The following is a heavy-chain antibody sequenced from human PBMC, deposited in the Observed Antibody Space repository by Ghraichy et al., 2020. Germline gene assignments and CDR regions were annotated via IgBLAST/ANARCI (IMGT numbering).Heavy chain of an antibody. D-gene: IGHD2-15*01. V-gene: IGHV4-34*01. Sequence: SETLSLTCAVYGGSFSGYYWSWIRQPPGKGLEWIGEINHSGSTNYNPSLKSRVTISVDTSKNQFSLKLSSVTAADTAVYYCARATSAYCSGGSCYYYYGMDVWGQGTTVTVSS. CDR1: GGSFSGYY. J-gene: IGHJ6*02. CDR3: ARATSAYCSGGSCYYYYGMDV. CDR2: INHSGST.